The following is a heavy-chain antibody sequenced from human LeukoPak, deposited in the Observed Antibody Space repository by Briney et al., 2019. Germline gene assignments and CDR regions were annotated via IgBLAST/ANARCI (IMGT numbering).Heavy chain of an antibody. CDR1: GFTFSSYG. D-gene: IGHD2-2*01. J-gene: IGHJ4*02. Sequence: GRSLRLSCAASGFTFSSYGMHWVRQAPGRGLEWVAVISYDGSNKYYADSVKGRFTISRDNSKNTLYLQMNSLRAEDTAVYYCAKELKYQLPSLDYRGQGTLVTVSS. V-gene: IGHV3-30*18. CDR3: AKELKYQLPSLDY. CDR2: ISYDGSNK.